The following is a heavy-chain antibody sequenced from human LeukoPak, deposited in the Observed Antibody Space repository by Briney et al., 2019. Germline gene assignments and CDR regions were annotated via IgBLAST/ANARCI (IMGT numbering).Heavy chain of an antibody. CDR3: ARRSHGSLTGFDY. D-gene: IGHD1-1*01. CDR2: IVPIFGTA. J-gene: IGHJ4*02. CDR1: GGTFSSYA. V-gene: IGHV1-69*01. Sequence: SVKVSCKASGGTFSSYAISWVRQAPGQGLEWMGVIVPIFGTANYAQKFHGRVTITADESTSTAYMELSSLRSEDTAVYYCARRSHGSLTGFDYWGQGTMVTVSS.